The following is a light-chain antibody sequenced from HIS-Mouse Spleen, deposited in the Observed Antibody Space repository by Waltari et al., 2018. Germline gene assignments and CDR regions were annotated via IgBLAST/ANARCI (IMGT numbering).Light chain of an antibody. CDR1: NIGSKS. J-gene: IGLJ1*01. Sequence: SYVLTQPPSVSVAPGQTARITCGGNNIGSKSLPWYQQKPGQAPVLVVYDDSDRPSGIPERFSGSNSGNTATLTISRVEAGDEADYYCQVWDSSSDRVFGTGTKVTVL. CDR2: DDS. CDR3: QVWDSSSDRV. V-gene: IGLV3-21*02.